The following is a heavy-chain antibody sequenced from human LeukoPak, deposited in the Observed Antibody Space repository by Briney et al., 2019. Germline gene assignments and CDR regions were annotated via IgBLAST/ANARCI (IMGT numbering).Heavy chain of an antibody. CDR1: GGSFSGYY. D-gene: IGHD4-17*01. Sequence: PSETLSLTCAVYGGSFSGYYWSWIRQPPGKGLEWIGEINHSGSTNYNPSLKSRVTISVDTSKNQFSLKLSSVTAADTAVYYCARGSVTTPTDYWGQGTLVTVSS. CDR3: ARGSVTTPTDY. CDR2: INHSGST. V-gene: IGHV4-34*01. J-gene: IGHJ4*02.